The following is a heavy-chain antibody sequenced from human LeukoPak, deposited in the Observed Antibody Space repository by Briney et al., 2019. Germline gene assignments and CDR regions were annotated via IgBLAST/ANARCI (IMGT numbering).Heavy chain of an antibody. J-gene: IGHJ4*02. Sequence: SETLSLTCTVSGGSISSSSYYWGWIRQPPGKGLEWIGSIYYSGSTYYNPSLKSRVTISVDTSKNQFSLKLSSVTPEDTAVYYCARSDSGYLDYWGQGTLVTVSS. D-gene: IGHD3/OR15-3a*01. CDR2: IYYSGST. V-gene: IGHV4-39*07. CDR3: ARSDSGYLDY. CDR1: GGSISSSSYY.